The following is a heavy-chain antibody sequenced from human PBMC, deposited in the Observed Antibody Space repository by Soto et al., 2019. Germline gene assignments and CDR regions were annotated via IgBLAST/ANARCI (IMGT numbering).Heavy chain of an antibody. D-gene: IGHD3-10*01. CDR1: GGIFSTYA. V-gene: IGHV1-69*01. CDR3: ARDRDDYGSGNYYNRIDF. CDR2: IIPIFGTP. J-gene: IGHJ4*02. Sequence: QVQLVQSGAEVKKPGSSVKVSCKASGGIFSTYAISWLRQAPGQGLEWMGGIIPIFGTPNYAQRIQGRVTITADDSTSTAYMELSRLRSEDTAVSYCARDRDDYGSGNYYNRIDFWGQGTLVTASS.